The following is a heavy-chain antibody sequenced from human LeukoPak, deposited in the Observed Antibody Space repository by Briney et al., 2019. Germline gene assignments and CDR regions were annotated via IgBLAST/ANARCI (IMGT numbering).Heavy chain of an antibody. V-gene: IGHV5-51*01. CDR3: ARQRRSSGWPNDY. D-gene: IGHD6-19*01. J-gene: IGHJ4*02. Sequence: VESLKISCKGSGYSFTSYWIAWVRQMPGKGLEWMGIIYPDDSNTSYSPSFQGQVTITADKSISTAYLQWSSLKASDNAMYYCARQRRSSGWPNDYWGQGTLVTVSS. CDR2: IYPDDSNT. CDR1: GYSFTSYW.